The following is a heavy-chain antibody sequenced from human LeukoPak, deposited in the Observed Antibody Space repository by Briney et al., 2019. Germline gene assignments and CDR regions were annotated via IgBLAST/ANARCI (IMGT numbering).Heavy chain of an antibody. CDR1: GFTFSFYG. D-gene: IGHD2/OR15-2a*01. Sequence: GGSLRLSCAASGFTFSFYGMHWVRQAPGKGLEWVAFIRYDESNKYYEESVKGRLTISRDNSKNTLYLQMNSLRAEDTAVYYCAKGAQDKAYFFYGLDVWGQGTTVTVSS. CDR2: IRYDESNK. V-gene: IGHV3-30*02. CDR3: AKGAQDKAYFFYGLDV. J-gene: IGHJ6*02.